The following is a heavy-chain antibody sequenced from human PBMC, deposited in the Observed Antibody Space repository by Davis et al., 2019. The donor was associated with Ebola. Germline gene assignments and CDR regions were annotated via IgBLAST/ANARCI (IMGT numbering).Heavy chain of an antibody. CDR3: ARSYYGGDYFDY. CDR1: GFTFSSYW. V-gene: IGHV3-7*01. J-gene: IGHJ4*02. Sequence: GESLKISCAASGFTFSSYWMSWVRQAPGKGLEWVANIKQDGSEKYYVDSVKGRFTISRDNSKNTVYLQMDSLRVEDTAMYYCARSYYGGDYFDYWGQGTLVTVSS. D-gene: IGHD3-10*01. CDR2: IKQDGSEK.